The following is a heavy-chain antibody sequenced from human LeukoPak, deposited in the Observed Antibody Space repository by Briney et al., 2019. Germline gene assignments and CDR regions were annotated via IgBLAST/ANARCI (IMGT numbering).Heavy chain of an antibody. J-gene: IGHJ5*02. Sequence: SETLSLTCTVSGYSISSGYYWGWIRQPPGKGLEWIGSIYHSGSTYYNPSLKSRVTISVDTSKNQFSLKLSSVTAADTAVYYCARDLSRLWFGELSNNWFDPWGQGTLVTVSS. CDR2: IYHSGST. CDR3: ARDLSRLWFGELSNNWFDP. V-gene: IGHV4-38-2*02. D-gene: IGHD3-10*01. CDR1: GYSISSGYY.